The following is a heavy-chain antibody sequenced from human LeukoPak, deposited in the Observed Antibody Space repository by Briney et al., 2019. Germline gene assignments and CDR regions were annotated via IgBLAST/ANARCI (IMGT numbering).Heavy chain of an antibody. J-gene: IGHJ3*02. V-gene: IGHV4-39*07. CDR2: VYYSGST. D-gene: IGHD3-22*01. CDR3: ASTYYYDSSGYSRAVDAFDI. CDR1: GGSISSSSYY. Sequence: SETLSLTCTVSGGSISSSSYYWGWIRQPPGKGLEWIGSVYYSGSTYYNPSLKSRVTISVDRSKNQFSLKLSSVTAADTAVYYCASTYYYDSSGYSRAVDAFDIWGQGTMVTVSS.